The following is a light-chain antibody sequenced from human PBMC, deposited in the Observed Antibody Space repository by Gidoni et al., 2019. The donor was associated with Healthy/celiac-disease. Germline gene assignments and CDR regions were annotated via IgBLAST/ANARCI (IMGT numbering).Light chain of an antibody. V-gene: IGKV1-39*01. CDR3: QQSYSTPLLT. CDR2: AAS. Sequence: DIQMTQSPSSLSASVGDRVTITCRASQSISSYLNWYHQKPGKAPQLLIYAASSLQSGVPSRFSGSGAGTDFTLTISSLQPEDFATYYCQQSYSTPLLTFGGVTKVEIK. J-gene: IGKJ4*01. CDR1: QSISSY.